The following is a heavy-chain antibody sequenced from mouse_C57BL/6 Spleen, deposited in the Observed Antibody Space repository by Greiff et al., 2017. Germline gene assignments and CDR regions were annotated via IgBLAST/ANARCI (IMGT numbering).Heavy chain of an antibody. V-gene: IGHV7-3*01. CDR1: GFTFTDYY. CDR2: IRNKANGYTT. Sequence: EVTVVESGGGLVQPGGSLSLSCAASGFTFTDYYMSWVRQPPGKALEWLGFIRNKANGYTTEYSASVKGRVTISRDNSQSIIYLQMNALRAGDSSTYYCARYLYYWGQGTSVTVSS. J-gene: IGHJ4*01. CDR3: ARYLYY.